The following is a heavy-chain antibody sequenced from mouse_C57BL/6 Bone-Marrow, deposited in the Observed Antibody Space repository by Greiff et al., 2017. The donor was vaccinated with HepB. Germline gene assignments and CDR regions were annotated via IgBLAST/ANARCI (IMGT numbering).Heavy chain of an antibody. D-gene: IGHD2-3*01. J-gene: IGHJ4*01. CDR2: ISDGGSYT. CDR3: AREDGYYYYAMDY. CDR1: GFTFSSYA. V-gene: IGHV5-4*01. Sequence: EVKLMESGGGLVKPGGSLKLSCAASGFTFSSYAMSWVRQTPEKRLEWVATISDGGSYTYYPDNVKGRFTISRDNAKNNLYLQMSHLKSEDTAMYYWAREDGYYYYAMDYWGQGTSVTVSS.